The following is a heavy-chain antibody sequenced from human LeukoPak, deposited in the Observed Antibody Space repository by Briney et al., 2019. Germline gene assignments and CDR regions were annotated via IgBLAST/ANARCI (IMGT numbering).Heavy chain of an antibody. CDR1: GFTFSSYA. Sequence: PGGSLRLSCAASGFTFSSYAMSWVRQAPGKGLEWVSAISGSGGSTYYADSVKGRFTISRDNSKNTLYLQMNSLRPEDTAVYYCAKSTVTTDYYYGMDVWGQGTTVTVSS. V-gene: IGHV3-23*01. CDR3: AKSTVTTDYYYGMDV. CDR2: ISGSGGST. J-gene: IGHJ6*02. D-gene: IGHD4-17*01.